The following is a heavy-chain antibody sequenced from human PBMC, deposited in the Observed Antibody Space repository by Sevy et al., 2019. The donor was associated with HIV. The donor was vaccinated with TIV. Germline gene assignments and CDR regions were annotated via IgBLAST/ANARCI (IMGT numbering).Heavy chain of an antibody. Sequence: SETLSLTCTVSGGSISSYYWTWIRQPPGKGLEWIGYIYYSGRSNYNPSHKSLVTISVDTSKNLFSLKLSSVTAADTAVYYCARDLKQNWFDPWGQGTLVTVSS. V-gene: IGHV4-59*13. CDR3: ARDLKQNWFDP. CDR2: IYYSGRS. J-gene: IGHJ5*02. CDR1: GGSISSYY.